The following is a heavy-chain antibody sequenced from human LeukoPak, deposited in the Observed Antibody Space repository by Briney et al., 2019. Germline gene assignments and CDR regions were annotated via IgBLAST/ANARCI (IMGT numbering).Heavy chain of an antibody. Sequence: SVKVSSKASGGTFSSYAISWVRQAPGHGLEWMGRIIPIFGTANYAQKFQGRVTITTDESTSTAYMELSSLRSEDTAVYYCARAIRSSYYYYYMDVWGKGTTVTVSS. CDR1: GGTFSSYA. CDR2: IIPIFGTA. CDR3: ARAIRSSYYYYYMDV. J-gene: IGHJ6*03. V-gene: IGHV1-69*05. D-gene: IGHD2-2*01.